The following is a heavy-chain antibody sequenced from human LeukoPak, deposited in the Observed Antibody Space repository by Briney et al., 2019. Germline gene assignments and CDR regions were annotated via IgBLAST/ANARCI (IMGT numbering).Heavy chain of an antibody. CDR3: ARETYYDFWSQFDP. D-gene: IGHD3-3*01. V-gene: IGHV1-2*02. CDR2: INPNSGGT. J-gene: IGHJ5*02. Sequence: GASVKVSCKASGYTFTVYYMHWVRQAPGQGLEWMGWINPNSGGTNYAQKFQGRVTMTRDTSISTAYMELSRLRSDDTAVYDCARETYYDFWSQFDPWGQGTLVTVSS. CDR1: GYTFTVYY.